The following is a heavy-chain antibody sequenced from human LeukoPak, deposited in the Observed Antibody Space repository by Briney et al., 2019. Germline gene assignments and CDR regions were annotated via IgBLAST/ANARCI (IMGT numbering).Heavy chain of an antibody. CDR3: ARGWDYSWTPFDY. CDR1: GFTVSSNH. J-gene: IGHJ4*02. CDR2: IESDGNT. Sequence: SGGSLRLSCEASGFTVSSNHMNWVRQAPGKGLEWVSTIESDGNTHYADSVKGRFTISRDISKNTLYLQMNSLRAEDTAVYYCARGWDYSWTPFDYWGQGTLVTVSS. D-gene: IGHD1-20*01. V-gene: IGHV3-66*01.